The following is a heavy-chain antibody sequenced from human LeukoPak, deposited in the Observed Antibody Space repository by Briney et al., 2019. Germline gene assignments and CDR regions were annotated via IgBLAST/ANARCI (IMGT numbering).Heavy chain of an antibody. J-gene: IGHJ2*01. D-gene: IGHD3-16*01. CDR2: IWYDGSNK. V-gene: IGHV3-33*01. CDR1: KFTFSSYD. Sequence: GGSLRLSCAASKFTFSSYDMHWVRQAPGKGLEWVSVIWYDGSNKYSADSVKGRFTISRDNSNNTLFLQMNSLRAEDTAVYYCATSRGGGGYFDLWGRGTLATVSS. CDR3: ATSRGGGGYFDL.